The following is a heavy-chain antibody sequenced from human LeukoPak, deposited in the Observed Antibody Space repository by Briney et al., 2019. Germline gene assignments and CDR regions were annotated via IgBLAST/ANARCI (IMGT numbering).Heavy chain of an antibody. V-gene: IGHV4-4*07. Sequence: SETLSLTCTVSRGSISSYYWSWIRQPAGKGLEWIGRIYTSGSTNYSPSLKSRVTMSVDTSKNQFSLKLSSVTAADTAVYYCARRGYSSGVDIWGQGTMVTVSS. D-gene: IGHD2-15*01. CDR3: ARRGYSSGVDI. J-gene: IGHJ3*02. CDR2: IYTSGST. CDR1: RGSISSYY.